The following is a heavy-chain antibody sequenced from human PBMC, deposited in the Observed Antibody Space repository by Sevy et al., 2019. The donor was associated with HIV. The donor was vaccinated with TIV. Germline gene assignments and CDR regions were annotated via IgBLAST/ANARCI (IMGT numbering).Heavy chain of an antibody. CDR3: ARGRVGATTSYYFDY. J-gene: IGHJ4*02. Sequence: GGSLRLSCAASGFTFSSYAMHWVRQAPGKGLEWVGFIWHDGSQKYYADSVRGRFTFSRDNSKNTLFLQVSSLRAEDTAVYYCARGRVGATTSYYFDYWGQGTLVTVPS. CDR1: GFTFSSYA. V-gene: IGHV3-33*01. CDR2: IWHDGSQK. D-gene: IGHD1-26*01.